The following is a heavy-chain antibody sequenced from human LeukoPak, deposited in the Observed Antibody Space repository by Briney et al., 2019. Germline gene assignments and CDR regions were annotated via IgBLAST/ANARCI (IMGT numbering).Heavy chain of an antibody. Sequence: GGSLRLSCAASGFTFSSYEMNWVRQAPGKGLEWVSYISSSGSTIYYADSVKGRFTISRDNAKNSLYLQTNSLRAEDTAVYYRARERVATITIDYWGQGTLVTVSS. CDR2: ISSSGSTI. J-gene: IGHJ4*02. CDR1: GFTFSSYE. D-gene: IGHD5-24*01. V-gene: IGHV3-48*03. CDR3: ARERVATITIDY.